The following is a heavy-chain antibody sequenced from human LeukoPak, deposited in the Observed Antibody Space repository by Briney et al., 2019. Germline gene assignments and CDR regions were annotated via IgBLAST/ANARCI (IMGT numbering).Heavy chain of an antibody. CDR1: GYTFTSYG. CDR2: ISGYNGNT. V-gene: IGHV1-18*01. D-gene: IGHD3-3*02. J-gene: IGHJ3*02. Sequence: ASVKVSCKASGYTFTSYGISWVRQAPGQGLEWMGWISGYNGNTNYAQRLQGRVTMTTDTSTTTAYMELRSLRSDDTAVYYCARGGRARGRLAAHSIDAFDIWGQGTMVTVSS. CDR3: ARGGRARGRLAAHSIDAFDI.